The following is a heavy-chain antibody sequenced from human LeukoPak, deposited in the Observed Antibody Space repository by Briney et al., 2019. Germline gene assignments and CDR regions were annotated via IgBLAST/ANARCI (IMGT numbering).Heavy chain of an antibody. J-gene: IGHJ3*02. D-gene: IGHD4-11*01. CDR2: IYYSGST. Sequence: SETLSLTCTVSGGSMSSYYWSWIRQPPGKGLEWIGYIYYSGSTNYNPSLKSRVTISVDTSKNQFSLKLSSVTAADTAVYYCATYRLGTTDAFDIWGQGTMVTVSS. CDR3: ATYRLGTTDAFDI. CDR1: GGSMSSYY. V-gene: IGHV4-59*08.